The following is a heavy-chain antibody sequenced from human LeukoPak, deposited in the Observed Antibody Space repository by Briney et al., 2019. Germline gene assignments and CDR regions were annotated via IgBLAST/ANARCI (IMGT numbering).Heavy chain of an antibody. V-gene: IGHV4-4*07. Sequence: PSETLSLTCTVSGGSISSYHWSWIRQPAGKGLEWIGRVYTSGSTNYNPSLKSRVTMSVATSKEQLSLKLSSVTAADTAVYYCARDGLYSYGYSYFDYWGQGTLVTVSS. J-gene: IGHJ4*02. D-gene: IGHD5-18*01. CDR3: ARDGLYSYGYSYFDY. CDR2: VYTSGST. CDR1: GGSISSYH.